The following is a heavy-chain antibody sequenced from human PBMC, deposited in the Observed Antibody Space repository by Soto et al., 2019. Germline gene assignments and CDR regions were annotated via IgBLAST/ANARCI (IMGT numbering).Heavy chain of an antibody. CDR3: VRQGIGPLHGLVDV. V-gene: IGHV4-59*08. Sequence: QVQLQESGPGMVKPSETLSLTCTVSGDPTSTHNWGWIRQTPGKGLEWIGYIYETGSTSYNPSLNSRVTVSLARSTTQLSLKLSSAPAADTAMYHCVRQGIGPLHGLVDVWGRGTTVTVSS. CDR1: GDPTSTHN. D-gene: IGHD3-10*01. J-gene: IGHJ6*02. CDR2: IYETGST.